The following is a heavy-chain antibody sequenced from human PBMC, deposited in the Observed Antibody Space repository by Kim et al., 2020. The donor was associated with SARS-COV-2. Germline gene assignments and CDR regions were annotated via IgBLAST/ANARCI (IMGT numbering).Heavy chain of an antibody. J-gene: IGHJ4*03. CDR3: ARDPIYTSGRGYFGS. Sequence: GGSLRLSCAASGFTFTMYSMHWVCQAPGKGLEWVAFISFDGSNTDYADSVKGRFTVSRDSSKNTVYLEMCRLSLEDTALYFCARDPIYTSGRGYFGSWR. V-gene: IGHV3-30*04. D-gene: IGHD6-19*01. CDR1: GFTFTMYS. CDR2: ISFDGSNT.